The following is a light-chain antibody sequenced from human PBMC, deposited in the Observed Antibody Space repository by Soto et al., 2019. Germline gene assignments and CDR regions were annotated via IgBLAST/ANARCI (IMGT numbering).Light chain of an antibody. J-gene: IGKJ2*01. CDR2: GAS. CDR1: QSVSSNY. Sequence: EIVLTQSPGTLSLSPGERATLSCRASQSVSSNYLAWYQQKPGQAPRLLIYGASSRATGIPDRFSGSGSGTDFTLTISRLEPEEFAVYYCQQYGSSPYTCGQGTKLEIK. V-gene: IGKV3-20*01. CDR3: QQYGSSPYT.